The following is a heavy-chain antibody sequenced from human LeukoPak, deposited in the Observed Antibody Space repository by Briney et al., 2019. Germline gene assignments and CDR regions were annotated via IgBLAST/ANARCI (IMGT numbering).Heavy chain of an antibody. Sequence: GGSLRLSCAASGFTFSSYTMSWVRQAPGKGLEWVSAVSGSGGTSYYADSVKGRFTISRDNSKNTLYLQMNSLRAEDTAVYYCAKPPEVGATVGYFDYWGQGALVTVSS. CDR2: VSGSGGTS. J-gene: IGHJ4*02. CDR3: AKPPEVGATVGYFDY. V-gene: IGHV3-23*01. CDR1: GFTFSSYT. D-gene: IGHD1-26*01.